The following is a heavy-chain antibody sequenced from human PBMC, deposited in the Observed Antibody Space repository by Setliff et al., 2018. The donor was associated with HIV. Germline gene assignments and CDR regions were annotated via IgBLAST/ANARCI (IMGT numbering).Heavy chain of an antibody. CDR3: ARGTGSGSYRYFDF. CDR1: GGSISSGSYY. Sequence: PSETLSLTCTLSGGSISSGSYYWSWIRQPAGKGLGWIGHIYTSGSTNYNPSLKSRVTISVDTSKNQFSLKLSSVTAADTAVYYCARGTGSGSYRYFDFWGQGTLVTVSS. J-gene: IGHJ4*02. CDR2: IYTSGST. D-gene: IGHD1-26*01. V-gene: IGHV4-61*09.